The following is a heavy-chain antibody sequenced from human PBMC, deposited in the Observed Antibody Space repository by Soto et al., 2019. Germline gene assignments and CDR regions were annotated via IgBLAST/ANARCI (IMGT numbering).Heavy chain of an antibody. CDR3: AKPQWELLD. CDR2: ISVRGDAT. V-gene: IGHV3-23*01. Sequence: LRLSCTASGFTFSTYTMTWVRQAPGKGLEWVSSISVRGDATYYADSVKGRFTISRDNSKKTLYLQMNSLRVEDTAVYYCAKPQWELLDWGQGTLVTVSS. CDR1: GFTFSTYT. D-gene: IGHD1-26*01. J-gene: IGHJ4*02.